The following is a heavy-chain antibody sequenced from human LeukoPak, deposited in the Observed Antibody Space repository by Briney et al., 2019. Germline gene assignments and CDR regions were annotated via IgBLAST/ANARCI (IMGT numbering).Heavy chain of an antibody. CDR1: GFTFSSYD. D-gene: IGHD6-13*01. V-gene: IGHV3-13*01. CDR3: ARTPPGAAADI. Sequence: GGSLRLSCAASGFTFSSYDMQWVRQAPGKGLEWVSAIGTAGDTYYPGSVKGRFTISRENAKNSLYLQMNSLRAGDTAVYYCARTPPGAAADIWGQGTMVTVSS. CDR2: IGTAGDT. J-gene: IGHJ3*02.